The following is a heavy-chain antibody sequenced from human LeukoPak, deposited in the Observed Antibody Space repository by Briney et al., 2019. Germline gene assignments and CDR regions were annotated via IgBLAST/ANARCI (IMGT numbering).Heavy chain of an antibody. D-gene: IGHD4-17*01. V-gene: IGHV1-2*02. Sequence: ASVSVSCKASGYTFTGYYMHWVRQAPGQGLEWMGWINPHSGGTKYAQQFQGRVTMTRDTSISIAYMELFRLRSDDTAVYYCSRVGGDSGRGWDPADYWGQGTLVSVSS. CDR3: SRVGGDSGRGWDPADY. J-gene: IGHJ4*02. CDR2: INPHSGGT. CDR1: GYTFTGYY.